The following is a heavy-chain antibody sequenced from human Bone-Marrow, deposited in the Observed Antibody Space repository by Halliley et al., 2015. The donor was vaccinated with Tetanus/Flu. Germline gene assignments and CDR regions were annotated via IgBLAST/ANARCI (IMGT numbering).Heavy chain of an antibody. D-gene: IGHD1-7*01. J-gene: IGHJ4*02. V-gene: IGHV3-33*01. Sequence: IWYVGSNKYYAGSVMGRFTISRDNSNNTLYLQMTSLRAEDTAVYYCARSAGTTGFPKNYFLDYWGQGTLVTVSS. CDR3: ARSAGTTGFPKNYFLDY. CDR2: IWYVGSNK.